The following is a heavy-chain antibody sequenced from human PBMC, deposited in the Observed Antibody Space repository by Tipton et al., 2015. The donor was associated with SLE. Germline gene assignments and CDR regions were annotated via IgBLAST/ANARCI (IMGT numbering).Heavy chain of an antibody. CDR1: GGSISSYY. V-gene: IGHV4-4*07. CDR3: ARGDDSNWFDP. CDR2: IYTSGST. D-gene: IGHD3-22*01. J-gene: IGHJ5*02. Sequence: LSCTVSGGSISSYYWSWIRQPAGKGLEWIGRIYTSGSTNYNPSLKSRVTMSVDTSKNQFSLKLSSVTAADTAVYYCARGDDSNWFDPWGQGTLVTVSS.